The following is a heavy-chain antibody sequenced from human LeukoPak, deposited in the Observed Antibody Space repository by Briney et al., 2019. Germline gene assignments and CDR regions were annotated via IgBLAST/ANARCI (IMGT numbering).Heavy chain of an antibody. J-gene: IGHJ5*02. CDR2: IYYSGST. V-gene: IGHV4-59*01. CDR1: GGSISSYY. Sequence: SETLSLTCTVSGGSISSYYWSWIRQPPGKGLEWIGYIYYSGSTNYNPSLKSRVTISVDTSKNQFSLKLSSVTAADTAVYYCARGGTYYYDSSGYYPDPWGQGTLVTVSS. D-gene: IGHD3-22*01. CDR3: ARGGTYYYDSSGYYPDP.